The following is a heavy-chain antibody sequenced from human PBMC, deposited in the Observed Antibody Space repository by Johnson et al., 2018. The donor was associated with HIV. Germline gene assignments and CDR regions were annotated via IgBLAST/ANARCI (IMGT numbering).Heavy chain of an antibody. CDR3: ARETRYWRGAFAI. D-gene: IGHD3-10*01. V-gene: IGHV3-30*02. J-gene: IGHJ3*02. Sequence: QVQLVESGGGVVQPGGSLRLSCAASGFTFSSYGIHWVRQAPGKGLEWVAFIRYDGSNKYYADSVKGRFTISRDNSKKTLYLQMNSLRDEDTAVYCCARETRYWRGAFAIWGQGTMVTVSS. CDR2: IRYDGSNK. CDR1: GFTFSSYG.